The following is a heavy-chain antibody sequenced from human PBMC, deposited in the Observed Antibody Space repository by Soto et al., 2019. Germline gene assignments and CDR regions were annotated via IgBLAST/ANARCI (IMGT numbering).Heavy chain of an antibody. CDR1: GFTFSDYA. CDR3: VKVGWDTMTTVTKGYFQH. CDR2: ISGSDTST. J-gene: IGHJ1*01. D-gene: IGHD4-17*01. V-gene: IGHV3-23*01. Sequence: EVQLLESGGGLVQPGGSLRLSCAASGFTFSDYAMNWVRQAPGKGLEWVSTISGSDTSTYYIHSVKGRFTISGDDSKNTLYLQMNSLRAEDTAVYYCVKVGWDTMTTVTKGYFQHWGQGTLVTVSS.